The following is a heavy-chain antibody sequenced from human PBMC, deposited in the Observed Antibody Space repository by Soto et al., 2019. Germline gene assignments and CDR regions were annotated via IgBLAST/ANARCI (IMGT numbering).Heavy chain of an antibody. CDR2: IDPSDSYT. Sequence: GESLKISCKGSGYSFTSYFIILVRQMPGKGLEWMGRIDPSDSYTNYSPSFQGHVTISADKSISTAYLQWSSLKASDTAMYYCARQSGGGNSAFDIWGQGTMVTVSS. CDR1: GYSFTSYF. J-gene: IGHJ3*02. D-gene: IGHD4-4*01. V-gene: IGHV5-10-1*01. CDR3: ARQSGGGNSAFDI.